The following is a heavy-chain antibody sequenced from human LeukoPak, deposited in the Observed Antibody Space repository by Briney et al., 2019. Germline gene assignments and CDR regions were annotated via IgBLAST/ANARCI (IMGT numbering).Heavy chain of an antibody. CDR3: AKEVPRYFAN. Sequence: GGSLRLSCAASGFTFSSYSMNWVRQAPGKGLEWVSYISSSSSTIYYADSVKGRFTISRDNAKNSLYLQMNSLRAEDTAVYYCAKEVPRYFANWGQGTLVTVSS. J-gene: IGHJ4*02. CDR2: ISSSSSTI. V-gene: IGHV3-48*01. CDR1: GFTFSSYS. D-gene: IGHD3-9*01.